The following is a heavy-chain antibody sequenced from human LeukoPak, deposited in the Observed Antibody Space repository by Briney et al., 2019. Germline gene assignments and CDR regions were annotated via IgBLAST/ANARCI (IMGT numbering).Heavy chain of an antibody. CDR1: GFTFSSYG. D-gene: IGHD4-17*01. J-gene: IGHJ6*03. CDR3: ARVPRLTTVTMPGKGPTGYYYYMDV. Sequence: PGGTLRLSCAASGFTFSSYGMSWVRQAPGKGLEWVSSISSSSSYIYYADSVKGRFTISRDNAKNSLYLQMNSLRAEDTAVYYCARVPRLTTVTMPGKGPTGYYYYMDVWGKGTTVTISS. V-gene: IGHV3-21*01. CDR2: ISSSSSYI.